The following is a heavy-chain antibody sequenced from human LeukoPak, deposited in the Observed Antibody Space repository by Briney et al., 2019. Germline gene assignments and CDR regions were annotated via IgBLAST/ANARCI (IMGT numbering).Heavy chain of an antibody. Sequence: PGGSLRLSCAASGFTFSSHAMSWVRQAPGKGLEWVSTIRGSDGYTYYADFVKGWFTISRDNSKNTLRLQMNSLRAEDTAEYYCARGQLDPNLVLDFWGQGTLVTVSS. CDR2: IRGSDGYT. J-gene: IGHJ4*02. CDR1: GFTFSSHA. CDR3: ARGQLDPNLVLDF. V-gene: IGHV3-23*01. D-gene: IGHD2-8*02.